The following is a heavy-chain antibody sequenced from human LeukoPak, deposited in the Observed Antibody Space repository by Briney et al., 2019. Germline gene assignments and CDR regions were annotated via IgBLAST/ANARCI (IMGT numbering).Heavy chain of an antibody. Sequence: GGSLRLSCAASGFTFSSYYMHWVRQATGKGLEWVSTIGTAGDTYYPGSVKGRFTISRENAKNSLYLQMNSLRAGDTAVYYCARGFSTVREVIFGFDYWGQGTLVTVSS. V-gene: IGHV3-13*01. CDR3: ARGFSTVREVIFGFDY. CDR2: IGTAGDT. CDR1: GFTFSSYY. D-gene: IGHD3-10*01. J-gene: IGHJ4*02.